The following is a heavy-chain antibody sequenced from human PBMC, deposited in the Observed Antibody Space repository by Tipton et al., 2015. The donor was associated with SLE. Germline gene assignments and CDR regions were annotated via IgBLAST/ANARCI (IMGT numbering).Heavy chain of an antibody. D-gene: IGHD3-16*01. CDR3: AGGSSSTRDY. J-gene: IGHJ4*02. Sequence: GSLRLSCAASGFTFRSYPMTWVRQAPGKGLEWVSVIYSGGSTYYADSVKGRFTISRDDSKNTLYLQMNSLRPEDTAVYYCAGGSSSTRDYWGQGPLVTVSS. CDR1: GFTFRSYP. V-gene: IGHV3-23*03. CDR2: IYSGGST.